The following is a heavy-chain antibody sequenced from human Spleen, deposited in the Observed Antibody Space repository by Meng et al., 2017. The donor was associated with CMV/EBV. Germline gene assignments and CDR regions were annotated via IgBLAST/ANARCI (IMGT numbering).Heavy chain of an antibody. V-gene: IGHV1-2*06. Sequence: SGYTFTGYYMHWVRQAPGQGLEWVGRINPNSGGTNYAQKFQGRVTMTRDTSISTAYMELSRLRSDDTAVYYCARGRSLQYFDWAIDYWGQGTLVTVSS. D-gene: IGHD3-9*01. CDR3: ARGRSLQYFDWAIDY. CDR2: INPNSGGT. CDR1: GYTFTGYY. J-gene: IGHJ4*02.